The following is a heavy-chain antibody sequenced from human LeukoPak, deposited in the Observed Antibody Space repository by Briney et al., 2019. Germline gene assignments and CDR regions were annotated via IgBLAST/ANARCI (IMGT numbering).Heavy chain of an antibody. D-gene: IGHD6-13*01. V-gene: IGHV4-59*01. Sequence: SETLSLTCTVSGGSISSYYWSWIRQPPGKGLEWIGYIYYSGSTNYNPSLKSRVTISVDTSKNQFSLKLSSVTAADTAVYYCARVRRYSGSWYYYMDVWGKGTTVTVSS. CDR2: IYYSGST. CDR1: GGSISSYY. CDR3: ARVRRYSGSWYYYMDV. J-gene: IGHJ6*03.